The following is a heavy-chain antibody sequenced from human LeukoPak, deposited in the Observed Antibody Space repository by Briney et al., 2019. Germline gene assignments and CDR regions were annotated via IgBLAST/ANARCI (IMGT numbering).Heavy chain of an antibody. V-gene: IGHV3-23*01. CDR3: AKEIAAAGTAGYYFDY. CDR1: GFTFSSYA. CDR2: ISGSGGST. D-gene: IGHD6-13*01. J-gene: IGHJ4*02. Sequence: GGSLRLSCAASGFTFSSYAKSWVRQAPGKGLEWVSAISGSGGSTYYADSVKGRFTISRDNSKNTLYLQMNSLRAEDTAVYYCAKEIAAAGTAGYYFDYWGQGTLVTVSS.